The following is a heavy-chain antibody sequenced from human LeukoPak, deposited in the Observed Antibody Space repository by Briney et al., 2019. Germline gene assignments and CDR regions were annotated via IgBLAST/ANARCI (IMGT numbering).Heavy chain of an antibody. CDR3: ANGDGFDY. J-gene: IGHJ4*02. D-gene: IGHD5-24*01. CDR1: GFTFSTYW. Sequence: GGSLRLSCAASGFTFSTYWMSWVRQAPGKGLEWVANIKQDGSETYYADSVKGRFTIFRDNAKNSLYLQMDGLRVEDTAVYYCANGDGFDYWGQGTLVIVSS. V-gene: IGHV3-7*01. CDR2: IKQDGSET.